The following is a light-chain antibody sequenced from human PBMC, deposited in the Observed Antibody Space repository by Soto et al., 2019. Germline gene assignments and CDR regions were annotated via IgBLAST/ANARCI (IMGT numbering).Light chain of an antibody. CDR1: QSVTTK. CDR2: DAS. Sequence: EILMTQSPATLSVSPGEGASLSCRVTQSVTTKLAWYQQRPGQPPRLLIYDASTRATGVPATFSGSGSGSDFTLTISSLQSDDFAVYYCLQYHSWPWTFGQGTRVEVK. CDR3: LQYHSWPWT. J-gene: IGKJ1*01. V-gene: IGKV3-15*01.